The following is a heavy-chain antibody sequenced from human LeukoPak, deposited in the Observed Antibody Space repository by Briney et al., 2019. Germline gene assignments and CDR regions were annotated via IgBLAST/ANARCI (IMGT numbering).Heavy chain of an antibody. CDR2: INYGGSA. J-gene: IGHJ4*02. V-gene: IGHV4-59*01. D-gene: IGHD2-8*02. CDR3: VRVGDSATGSVLDN. CDR1: GGSMNSYY. Sequence: SETLSLTCMVSGGSMNSYYWSGIRQPPGKRPEWIGDINYGGSAKYSPSLKSRVTISIDTSKNQFSLNLLSMTTEDTAIYYCVRVGDSATGSVLDNWGPGTLVTVSS.